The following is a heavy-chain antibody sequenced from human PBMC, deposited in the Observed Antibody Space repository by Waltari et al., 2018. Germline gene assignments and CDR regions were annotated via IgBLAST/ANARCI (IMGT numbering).Heavy chain of an antibody. CDR2: ISYDGSNK. D-gene: IGHD2-21*01. Sequence: QVQLVESGGGVVQPGRSLRLSCAASGFSCGTYGMQWGRQAPGKGLEWVAVISYDGSNKYYADSVKGRFTISRDNSKNTVYLQMNSLRTEDTGVYYCAKDGGTYSVRTRLGWVDPWGQGTLVTVSS. CDR3: AKDGGTYSVRTRLGWVDP. V-gene: IGHV3-30*18. J-gene: IGHJ5*02. CDR1: GFSCGTYG.